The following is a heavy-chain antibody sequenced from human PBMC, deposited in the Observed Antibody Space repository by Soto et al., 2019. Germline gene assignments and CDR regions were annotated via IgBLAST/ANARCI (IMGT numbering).Heavy chain of an antibody. Sequence: QVQLRESGPGLVKPSQTLSLTCTVSGGSVSSGGYYWSWIRQHPGKGLEWIGYIDYTGSTYYNPSLKSRVTISMNASKNQFSLKLSSVTVADTAMYYCARDPRATVVYTCYILGQGTEVTVSS. D-gene: IGHD2-2*02. CDR3: ARDPRATVVYTCYI. CDR2: IDYTGST. J-gene: IGHJ3*02. CDR1: GGSVSSGGYY. V-gene: IGHV4-31*03.